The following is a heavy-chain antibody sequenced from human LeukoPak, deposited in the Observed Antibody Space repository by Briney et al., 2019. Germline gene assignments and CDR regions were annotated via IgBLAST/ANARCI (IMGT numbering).Heavy chain of an antibody. J-gene: IGHJ5*02. CDR2: IYYSGST. D-gene: IGHD6-13*01. CDR3: ARASSWGWFDP. Sequence: SETLSLTCAVSRYSISSNDWWGWIRQPPGKGLEWIGYIYYSGSTNYNPSLKSRVTISVDTSKNQFSLKLSSVTAADTAVYYCARASSWGWFDPWGQGTLVTVSS. V-gene: IGHV4-28*03. CDR1: RYSISSNDW.